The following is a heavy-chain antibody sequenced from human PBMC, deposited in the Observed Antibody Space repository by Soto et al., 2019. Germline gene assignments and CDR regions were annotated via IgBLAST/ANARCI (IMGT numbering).Heavy chain of an antibody. D-gene: IGHD1-26*01. CDR2: ITPFNGNT. CDR3: ASGGRSGTTFYY. Sequence: SVKVSCKASGYTFTYRYLHWVRQAPGQALEWMGWITPFNGNTNYAQKFQDRVTITRDRSVSTAYMELRSLRSEDTAMYYCASGGRSGTTFYYCRQGPMRTVSS. CDR1: GYTFTYRY. V-gene: IGHV1-45*02. J-gene: IGHJ4*02.